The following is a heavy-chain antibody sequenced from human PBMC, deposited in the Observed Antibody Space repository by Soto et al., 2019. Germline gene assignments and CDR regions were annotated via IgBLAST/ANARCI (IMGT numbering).Heavy chain of an antibody. CDR1: GFTFSSYG. J-gene: IGHJ6*02. V-gene: IGHV3-30*18. D-gene: IGHD2-2*01. Sequence: QVQLVESGGGVVQPGRSLRLSCAASGFTFSSYGMHWVRQAPGKGLEWVAVISYDGSNKYYADSVKGRFTISRDNSKNTLYLQMNSLRAEDTAVYYCAKDLVPAAFYYYGMDVWGQGTTVTVSS. CDR2: ISYDGSNK. CDR3: AKDLVPAAFYYYGMDV.